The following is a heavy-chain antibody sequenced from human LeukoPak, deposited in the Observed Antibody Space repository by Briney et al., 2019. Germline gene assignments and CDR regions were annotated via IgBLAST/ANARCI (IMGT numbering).Heavy chain of an antibody. CDR2: INQDGSET. Sequence: GGSLRLSCVGSGFVFSDYWMSWVRQAPGKGLEWVANINQDGSETNYLDSVRGRFTISRDNAKNSLHLEMSRLRAEDTALYYCTRLFGYTHDWWGQGALVTVSS. CDR1: GFVFSDYW. D-gene: IGHD5-12*01. V-gene: IGHV3-7*04. CDR3: TRLFGYTHDW. J-gene: IGHJ4*02.